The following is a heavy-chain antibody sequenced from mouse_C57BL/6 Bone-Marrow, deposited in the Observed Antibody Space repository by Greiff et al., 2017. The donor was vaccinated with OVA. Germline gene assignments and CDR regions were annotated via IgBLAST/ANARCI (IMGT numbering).Heavy chain of an antibody. CDR1: GYTFTSYW. CDR3: ASYDYDVDYAMDD. V-gene: IGHV1-55*01. J-gene: IGHJ4*01. D-gene: IGHD2-4*01. Sequence: QVQLQQPGAELVKPGASVKMSCKASGYTFTSYWITWVKQRPGQGLEWIGDIYPGSGSTNYNEKFKSKATLTVDTSSSTAYMQLSSLTSEDSAVYYCASYDYDVDYAMDDWGQGTSVTVSS. CDR2: IYPGSGST.